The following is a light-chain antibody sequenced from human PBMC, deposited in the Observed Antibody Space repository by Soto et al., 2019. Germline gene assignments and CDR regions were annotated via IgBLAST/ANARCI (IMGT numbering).Light chain of an antibody. J-gene: IGKJ4*01. CDR1: QSVSNNY. V-gene: IGKV3-20*01. CDR3: QQFSSYPLT. Sequence: ENVLTQSPGTLSLSPGDRASLSCRASQSVSNNYLAWHQQRPGQAPRLLIFGASNRATGVPDRFTGSASGTDFTLTISRLEPEDFAVYYCQQFSSYPLTFGGGTKVEIK. CDR2: GAS.